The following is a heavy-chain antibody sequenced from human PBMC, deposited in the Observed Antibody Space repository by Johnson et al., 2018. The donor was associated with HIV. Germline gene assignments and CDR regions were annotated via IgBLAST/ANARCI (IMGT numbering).Heavy chain of an antibody. V-gene: IGHV3-9*01. D-gene: IGHD4-17*01. J-gene: IGHJ3*02. CDR1: GFTFDDYA. Sequence: VQLVESGGGLVQPGRSLRLSCAASGFTFDDYAMHWVRQAPGKGLEWVSGISWNSGSIGYADSVKGRFTISRDNSKNTLYLQMSSLRAEDTALYYCARERAVTTKGYDEDAFDIWGQGTMVTVSS. CDR2: ISWNSGSI. CDR3: ARERAVTTKGYDEDAFDI.